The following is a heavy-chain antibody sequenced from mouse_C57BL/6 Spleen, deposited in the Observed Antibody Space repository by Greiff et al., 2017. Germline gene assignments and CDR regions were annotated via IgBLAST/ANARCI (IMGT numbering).Heavy chain of an antibody. CDR1: GSPFISYA. D-gene: IGHD1-1*01. CDR2: ISDGGSNT. V-gene: IGHV5-4*01. Sequence: EVKLVESGGALAKPGGSLKLSWAASGSPFISYAMPWVPQTTEKGLEWVATISDGGSNTYYPDKLKGRFTISRDNAKNNLYLKMSHLKSEDTAMYYCAREDTTGGFAYWGQGTLVTVSA. J-gene: IGHJ3*01. CDR3: AREDTTGGFAY.